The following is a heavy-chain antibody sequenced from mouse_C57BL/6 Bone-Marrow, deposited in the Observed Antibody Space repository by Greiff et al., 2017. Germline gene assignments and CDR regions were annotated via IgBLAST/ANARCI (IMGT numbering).Heavy chain of an antibody. Sequence: VMLVESGAELVRPGTSVKMSCKASGYTFTNYWIGWAKQRPGHGLEWIGDIYPGGGYTNYNEKFKGKATLTADKSSSTAYMQFSSLTSEDSAIYYCARSGYDSFDYWGQGTTLTVSS. CDR1: GYTFTNYW. CDR2: IYPGGGYT. J-gene: IGHJ2*01. V-gene: IGHV1-63*01. D-gene: IGHD2-2*01. CDR3: ARSGYDSFDY.